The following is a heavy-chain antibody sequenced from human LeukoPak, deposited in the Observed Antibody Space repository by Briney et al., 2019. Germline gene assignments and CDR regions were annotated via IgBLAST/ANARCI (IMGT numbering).Heavy chain of an antibody. CDR2: ISYDGSNK. CDR1: GFTFSNYA. V-gene: IGHV3-30*04. Sequence: PGGCLRLSCAASGFTFSNYAMHWVRQAPGKGLEWVAVISYDGSNKYYTDSVKGRFTISGDSSKNTLYLQMNSLRPEDTAVYYCAREGSSGWYGSYYFDYWGQGTLVTVSS. D-gene: IGHD6-19*01. CDR3: AREGSSGWYGSYYFDY. J-gene: IGHJ4*02.